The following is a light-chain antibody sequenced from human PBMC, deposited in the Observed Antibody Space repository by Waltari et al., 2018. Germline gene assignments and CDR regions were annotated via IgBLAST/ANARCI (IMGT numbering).Light chain of an antibody. CDR3: QQYNNWPAIT. V-gene: IGKV3D-15*01. J-gene: IGKJ5*01. Sequence: ELVMTQPPVTLSVSPGERSTLSGRASQTVSSNLVWYQHKPGQAPRLLIYGASTRATGIPDRFSGSGSGTEFTLTISSLQSEDFVVYYCQQYNNWPAITFGQGTRLEIK. CDR2: GAS. CDR1: QTVSSN.